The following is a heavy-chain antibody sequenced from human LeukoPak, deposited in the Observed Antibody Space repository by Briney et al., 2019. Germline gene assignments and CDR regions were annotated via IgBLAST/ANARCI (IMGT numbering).Heavy chain of an antibody. D-gene: IGHD2-2*01. J-gene: IGHJ2*01. V-gene: IGHV4-39*07. CDR3: ARGGLGYCSSTSCSLSNWYFDL. CDR1: GGSISSSSYY. Sequence: SETLSLTCTVSGGSISSSSYYWGWIRQPPGKGLEWIGSIYYSGSTYYNPSLKSRVTISVDTSKNQFSLKLSSVTAADTAVYYCARGGLGYCSSTSCSLSNWYFDLWGRGTLVTVSS. CDR2: IYYSGST.